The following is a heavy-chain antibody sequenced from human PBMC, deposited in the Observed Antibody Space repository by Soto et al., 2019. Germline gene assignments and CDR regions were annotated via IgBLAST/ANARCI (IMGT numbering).Heavy chain of an antibody. CDR3: ARGRYGDY. V-gene: IGHV1-18*01. CDR1: GYAFTTYG. D-gene: IGHD1-1*01. Sequence: QVHLVQSGAEVKKPGASVKVSCKGSGYAFTTYGITWVRQAPGQGLEWMGWISAHNGNTNYAQKLQGIVTMTRDTSTSTAYMERMSLRFDDTVVYCFARGRYGDYGGQGALVIVSS. J-gene: IGHJ4*02. CDR2: ISAHNGNT.